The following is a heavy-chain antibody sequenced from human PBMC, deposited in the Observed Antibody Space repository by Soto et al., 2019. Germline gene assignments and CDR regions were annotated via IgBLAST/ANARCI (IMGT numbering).Heavy chain of an antibody. V-gene: IGHV3-74*01. CDR1: GLSISPYW. CDR2: INGDGSET. CDR3: ARDTGVDFDY. Sequence: EVQLVESGGGLVQPGGSLRLSCAVSGLSISPYWMHWVRQAPGKGLVWVSGINGDGSETTYADSVKGRFTISGDNAKNTLYLQLNTLRVEDTAVYYCARDTGVDFDYWGQGTLVTVSS. J-gene: IGHJ4*02. D-gene: IGHD3-3*01.